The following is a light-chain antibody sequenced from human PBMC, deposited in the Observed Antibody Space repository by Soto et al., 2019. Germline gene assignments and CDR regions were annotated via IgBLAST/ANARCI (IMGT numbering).Light chain of an antibody. V-gene: IGKV1-27*01. CDR1: QGISNY. CDR3: QKYSSAIT. J-gene: IGKJ5*01. CDR2: AAS. Sequence: DIQMTQSPASLSASVGDRVTITCRASQGISNYLAWYQQKPGKVPKLLIYAASTLQSGVPSRFSGSGSGTDFTLTITSLQPEDVATYYCQKYSSAITCGQGTRLEIK.